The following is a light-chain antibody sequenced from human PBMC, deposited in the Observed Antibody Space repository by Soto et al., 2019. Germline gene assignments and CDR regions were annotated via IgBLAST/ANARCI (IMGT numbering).Light chain of an antibody. CDR3: QQYGSSPLT. CDR1: QSVSSSY. J-gene: IGKJ4*01. Sequence: EIVLTQSPGTLSLSPGERATLSCRASQSVSSSYLAWYQQKPGQAPRLLIFGPSSRATGIPDRFSGSASGTDFTLAISRLEPEDFAVYYCQQYGSSPLTFGGVTKVEVK. CDR2: GPS. V-gene: IGKV3-20*01.